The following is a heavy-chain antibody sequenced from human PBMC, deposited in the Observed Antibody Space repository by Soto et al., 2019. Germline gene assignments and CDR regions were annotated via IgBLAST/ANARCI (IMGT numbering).Heavy chain of an antibody. CDR1: GYTFTSYA. V-gene: IGHV1-3*01. Sequence: ASVKVSCKASGYTFTSYAMHWVRQAPGQRLEWMGWINAGNGNTKYSQKFQGRVTITRDTSASTAYMELSSLRSEDTAVYYCARAVGYCSSTSCYGRDWFDPWGQGTLVTVSS. D-gene: IGHD2-2*01. CDR3: ARAVGYCSSTSCYGRDWFDP. J-gene: IGHJ5*02. CDR2: INAGNGNT.